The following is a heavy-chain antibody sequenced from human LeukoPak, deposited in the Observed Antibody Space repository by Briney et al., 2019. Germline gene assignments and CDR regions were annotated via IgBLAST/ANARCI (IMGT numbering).Heavy chain of an antibody. V-gene: IGHV1-8*01. CDR2: MNPNSGNT. J-gene: IGHJ6*02. Sequence: GAPVKLSCKASGYTFTTYDINWVRQSTGHRLEWMGWMNPNSGNTGYAQKLQGRLTMTSNTSIRTAYMELSSLRSEATAGDYCARGRGKIHYYYGMDVWGQGTTVTVSS. CDR1: GYTFTTYD. CDR3: ARGRGKIHYYYGMDV. D-gene: IGHD3-16*01.